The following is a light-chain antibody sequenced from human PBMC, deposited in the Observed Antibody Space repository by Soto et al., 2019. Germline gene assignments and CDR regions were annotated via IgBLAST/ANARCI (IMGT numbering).Light chain of an antibody. V-gene: IGKV1-5*03. CDR1: QSFFCW. CDR2: KAF. CDR3: QQYNSYLWT. Sequence: DIQMTQSPSTLSASVGDRVTITCRACQSFFCWLAWFQHKPVKASKLLIYKAFSLESGVSSRFSGSGFGPEFTLSFSSLKPDDFATYYCQQYNSYLWTFGQGTKVDIK. J-gene: IGKJ1*01.